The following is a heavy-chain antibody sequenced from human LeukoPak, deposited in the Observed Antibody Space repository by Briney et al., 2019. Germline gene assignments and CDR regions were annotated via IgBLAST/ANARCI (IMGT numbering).Heavy chain of an antibody. CDR3: AKAFNYGSGYNYKTFDS. V-gene: IGHV3-23*01. J-gene: IGHJ4*02. CDR1: GFTFSYYA. Sequence: GGSLRLSCAASGFTFSYYAMSWVRQAPGEGLEWVSGITGTDGSTYYADSVKGRFTISRDNSKSALYLQTNSLRAEDTTLYYCAKAFNYGSGYNYKTFDSWGQGTLVTVSS. CDR2: ITGTDGST. D-gene: IGHD3-10*01.